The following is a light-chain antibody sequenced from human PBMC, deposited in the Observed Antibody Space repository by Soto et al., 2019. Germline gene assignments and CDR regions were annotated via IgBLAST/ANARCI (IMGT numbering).Light chain of an antibody. CDR2: GAS. V-gene: IGKV3-20*01. CDR1: QSVNSNH. Sequence: EIVLTQSPGTLSLSPGERATLSCRASQSVNSNHLAWYQQRPGQAPRLLIYGASSRATGIPDRFSGGGSGTDFTLTISRLEPEDFAVFYCQQYGSSLVTFGQGTRLEIK. J-gene: IGKJ5*01. CDR3: QQYGSSLVT.